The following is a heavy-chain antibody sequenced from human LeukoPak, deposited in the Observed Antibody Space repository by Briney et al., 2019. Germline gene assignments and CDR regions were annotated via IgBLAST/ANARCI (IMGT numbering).Heavy chain of an antibody. CDR3: ARPYCHSTNCYKFDAFDI. CDR2: IYTSGST. CDR1: GGSISSGSYY. Sequence: PSETLSLTCTVSGGSISSGSYYWSWIRQPAGKGLEWIGRIYTSGSTNYNPSLKSRVTISVDTSKNQFSLKLSSVTAADTAVYYCARPYCHSTNCYKFDAFDIWGQGTMATVSS. V-gene: IGHV4-61*02. J-gene: IGHJ3*02. D-gene: IGHD2-2*02.